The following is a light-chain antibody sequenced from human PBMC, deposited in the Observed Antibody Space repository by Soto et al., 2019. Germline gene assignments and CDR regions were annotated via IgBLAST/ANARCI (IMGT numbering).Light chain of an antibody. CDR3: MRGLQSPVT. Sequence: DIVMTQSPLFLPVTPGEPASISCRSSQSLLHSHGYHYLDWYLQKPGQSPQLLIYLTSNRDSGVPERFSGSGSGTDVTLKISRVEAEDVGVYYCMRGLQSPVTFGQGTRLEIK. CDR1: QSLLHSHGYHY. CDR2: LTS. V-gene: IGKV2-28*01. J-gene: IGKJ5*01.